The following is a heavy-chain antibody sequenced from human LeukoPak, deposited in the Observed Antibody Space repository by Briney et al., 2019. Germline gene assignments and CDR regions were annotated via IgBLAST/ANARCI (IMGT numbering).Heavy chain of an antibody. CDR1: GGSISSYY. Sequence: SETLSLTCTVSGGSISSYYWSWIRQPPGKGLEWIGYIYYSGSTNYNPSLKSRVTISVDTSKNQFSLKLSSVTAADTAVYYCARGGTNWFDPWGQGTLVTVSS. D-gene: IGHD1-1*01. J-gene: IGHJ5*02. CDR2: IYYSGST. V-gene: IGHV4-59*01. CDR3: ARGGTNWFDP.